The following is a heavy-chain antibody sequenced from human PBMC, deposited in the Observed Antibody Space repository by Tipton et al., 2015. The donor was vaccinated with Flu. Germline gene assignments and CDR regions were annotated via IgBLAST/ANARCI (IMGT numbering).Heavy chain of an antibody. V-gene: IGHV4-31*02. CDR3: ATLAITALYDFDY. J-gene: IGHJ4*02. Sequence: GASLSGGGYYWSWIRQYPGKGLEWIGHILGTGNTFYKPSLKSRFTLSLDTSKTQFSLNVTSVTAADTAVYYCATLAITALYDFDYWGQGTLVTVSS. CDR2: ILGTGNT. D-gene: IGHD1-20*01. CDR1: GASLSGGGYY.